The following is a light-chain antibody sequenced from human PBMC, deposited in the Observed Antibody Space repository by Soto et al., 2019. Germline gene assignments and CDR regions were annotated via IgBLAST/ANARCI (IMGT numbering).Light chain of an antibody. V-gene: IGKV3-20*01. CDR2: GAS. Sequence: EIVLTQSPGNLSLSPGERATLSCRASQSVSSNYLAWYQQNPGQAPRLLIYGASSRATGIPDRFSGSGSGTDFTLTSSRLEPEDFAVYYCQQYGSSPTFGQGTKVDIK. J-gene: IGKJ1*01. CDR1: QSVSSNY. CDR3: QQYGSSPT.